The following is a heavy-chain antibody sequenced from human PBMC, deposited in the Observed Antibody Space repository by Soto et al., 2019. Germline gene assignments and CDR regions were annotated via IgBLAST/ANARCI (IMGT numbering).Heavy chain of an antibody. CDR2: TYYRSKWYN. CDR1: GDSVSRNSAA. J-gene: IGHJ5*02. V-gene: IGHV6-1*01. D-gene: IGHD1-26*01. CDR3: AGDVEKCELTNRHWFHP. Sequence: SQTLSLTCAISGDSVSRNSAACNWIMQSPSRGLEWLGRTYYRSKWYNDYAVSVKSRITINPDTSKNQFSMQLNSVTPEDTAVYYWAGDVEKCELTNRHWFHPWGQGTLVTVSS.